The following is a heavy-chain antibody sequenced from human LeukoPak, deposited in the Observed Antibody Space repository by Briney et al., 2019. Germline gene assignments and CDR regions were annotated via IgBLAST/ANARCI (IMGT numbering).Heavy chain of an antibody. CDR3: AREVGGWLNA. J-gene: IGHJ4*02. V-gene: IGHV4-59*01. CDR1: GGSISSNY. D-gene: IGHD3-22*01. Sequence: SETLSLTCTVSGGSISSNYWSWIRQPPGKGLEWIGYIHYRGSTNYNPSLKSRVTISVDTSKNQFSLRLSSVTAADTAVYYCAREVGGWLNAWGQGTLVTVSS. CDR2: IHYRGST.